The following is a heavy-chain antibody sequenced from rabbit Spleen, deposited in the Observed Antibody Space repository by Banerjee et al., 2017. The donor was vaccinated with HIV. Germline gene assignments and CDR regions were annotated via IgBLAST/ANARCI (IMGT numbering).Heavy chain of an antibody. CDR3: AGDLGVIVYRFSL. V-gene: IGHV1S45*01. J-gene: IGHJ4*01. CDR1: GFSSSTNYD. CDR2: IYVGSTGTT. D-gene: IGHD1-1*01. Sequence: QELLVASGGGLVKPEGSLPLTCTASGFSSSTNYDLCWVRQAPGKGLEWIACIYVGSTGTTYDANWAKGRFTISKTSSTTVTLQMARLTAADTATYCCAGDLGVIVYRFSLWGQGTLVTVS.